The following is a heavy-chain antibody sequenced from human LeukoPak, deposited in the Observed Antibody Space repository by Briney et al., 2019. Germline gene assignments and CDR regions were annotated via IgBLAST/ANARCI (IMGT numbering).Heavy chain of an antibody. CDR3: ARGTTLTTLPYYYYFIDI. Sequence: ASVKVSRKPSGYTFTGYYMHWVRQAPGQGLEWMGWMNPNSGGTNYAQKFQGRVTMTRDTSISTAYMELSRLRSDDTAVYYCARGTTLTTLPYYYYFIDIWGKGTTVTISS. J-gene: IGHJ6*03. CDR2: MNPNSGGT. CDR1: GYTFTGYY. V-gene: IGHV1-2*02. D-gene: IGHD4-17*01.